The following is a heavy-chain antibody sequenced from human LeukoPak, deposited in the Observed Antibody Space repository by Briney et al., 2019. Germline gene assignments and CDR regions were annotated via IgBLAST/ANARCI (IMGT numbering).Heavy chain of an antibody. CDR1: GYTFTSYD. V-gene: IGHV1-8*01. CDR2: MYPNSGNT. J-gene: IGHJ4*02. CDR3: ARHSGYDPGDY. Sequence: ASVKVSCKASGYTFTSYDINWVRQATGQGLEWMGWMYPNSGNTGYAQKFQGRVTMTRNTSISTAYMELSSLGSEDTAVYYCARHSGYDPGDYWGQGTLVTVSS. D-gene: IGHD5-12*01.